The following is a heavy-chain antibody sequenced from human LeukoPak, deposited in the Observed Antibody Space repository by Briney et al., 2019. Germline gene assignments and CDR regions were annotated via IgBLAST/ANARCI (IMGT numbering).Heavy chain of an antibody. CDR2: IYPGDSDT. D-gene: IGHD2-2*01. CDR3: ARLASSCSSTSCYSNWFDP. J-gene: IGHJ5*02. Sequence: GESLQISCQGSGSSFTSYWIGWVRQLPGKGLAWMGIIYPGDSDTRYSPSFQGQVTISADKSISTAYLQWSSLKASDTAMYYCARLASSCSSTSCYSNWFDPWGQGTLVTVSS. V-gene: IGHV5-51*01. CDR1: GSSFTSYW.